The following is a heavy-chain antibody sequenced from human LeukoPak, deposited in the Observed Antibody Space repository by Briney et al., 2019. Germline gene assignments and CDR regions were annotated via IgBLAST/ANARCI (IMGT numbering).Heavy chain of an antibody. Sequence: GGSLGLSCAASGFTFSSYSMNWVRQAPGKGLEWVSYISSSSSTIYYADSVKGRFTISRDNAKNSLYLQMNSLRAEDTAVYYCARAKVGATKAAFDIWGQGTMVTVSS. CDR2: ISSSSSTI. J-gene: IGHJ3*02. V-gene: IGHV3-48*01. CDR1: GFTFSSYS. D-gene: IGHD1-26*01. CDR3: ARAKVGATKAAFDI.